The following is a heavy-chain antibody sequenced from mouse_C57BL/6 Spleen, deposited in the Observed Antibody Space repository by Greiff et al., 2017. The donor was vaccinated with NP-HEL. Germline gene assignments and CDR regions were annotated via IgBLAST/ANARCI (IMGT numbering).Heavy chain of an antibody. Sequence: DVQLVESGGDLVKPGGSLKLSCAASGFTFSSYGMSWVRQTPDKRLEWVATISSGGSYTYYPDSVKGRFTISRDNAKNTLYLQMSSLKSEDTAMYYCARHYPYAYDVSYFDYWGQGTTLTVSS. CDR2: ISSGGSYT. D-gene: IGHD2-2*01. J-gene: IGHJ2*01. V-gene: IGHV5-6*01. CDR1: GFTFSSYG. CDR3: ARHYPYAYDVSYFDY.